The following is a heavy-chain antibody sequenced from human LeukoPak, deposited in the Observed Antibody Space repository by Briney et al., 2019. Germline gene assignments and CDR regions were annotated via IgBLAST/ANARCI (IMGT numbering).Heavy chain of an antibody. V-gene: IGHV3-30*02. CDR3: AKEEVISGNHGVYFDY. J-gene: IGHJ4*02. D-gene: IGHD3-22*01. CDR1: GFTFRSYG. CDR2: IRYDGNSN. Sequence: GGSLRLSCAASGFTFRSYGMHWVRRAPGKGLEWVAFIRYDGNSNYYADSVKGRFTISRDNSRSTLYLQMNSLRAEDTAVYYCAKEEVISGNHGVYFDYWGQGTLVTVSS.